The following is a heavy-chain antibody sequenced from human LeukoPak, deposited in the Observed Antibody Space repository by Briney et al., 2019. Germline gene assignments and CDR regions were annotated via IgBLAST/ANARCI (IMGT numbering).Heavy chain of an antibody. CDR2: VNDRGTGT. CDR1: GFTFSSYA. Sequence: GGSLRLSCAASGFTFSSYAMSWVRQAPGKGLEWVSTVNDRGTGTYYADSVEGRFTISRDNSKSTLSLQMISLRAEDTALYYCAKGLKTAVGPYMGYHYYMDVWGKGTTVTVSS. D-gene: IGHD5-18*01. V-gene: IGHV3-23*01. CDR3: AKGLKTAVGPYMGYHYYMDV. J-gene: IGHJ6*03.